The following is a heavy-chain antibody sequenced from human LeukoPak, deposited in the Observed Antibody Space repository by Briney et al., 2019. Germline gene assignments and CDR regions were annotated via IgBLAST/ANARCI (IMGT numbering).Heavy chain of an antibody. J-gene: IGHJ2*01. Sequence: PSETLSLTCTVSGGSISSYYLSWIRQPPGKGLEWIGYIYYSGSTNYNPSLKSRVTISVDTSKNQFSLKLSSVTAADTAVYYCAREPANWYFDLWGRGTLVTVSS. V-gene: IGHV4-59*01. CDR1: GGSISSYY. CDR2: IYYSGST. CDR3: AREPANWYFDL.